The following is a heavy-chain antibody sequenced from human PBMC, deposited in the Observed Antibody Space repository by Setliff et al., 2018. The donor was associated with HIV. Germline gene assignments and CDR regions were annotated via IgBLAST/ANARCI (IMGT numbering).Heavy chain of an antibody. Sequence: SQTLSCAASGFTFNNNDMTWVRQVPGKGLEWVSSISYSGDNRYYADSVKGRFTISRDNSKNTLYLQMNSLKASDTAMYYCASSITVAAGRSHYYYAMDVWGQGTTVTVSS. D-gene: IGHD2-15*01. CDR2: ISYSGDNR. CDR3: ASSITVAAGRSHYYYAMDV. J-gene: IGHJ6*02. V-gene: IGHV3-23*01. CDR1: GFTFNNND.